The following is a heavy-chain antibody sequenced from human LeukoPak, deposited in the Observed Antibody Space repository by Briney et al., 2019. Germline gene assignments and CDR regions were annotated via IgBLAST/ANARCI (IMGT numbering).Heavy chain of an antibody. J-gene: IGHJ4*02. Sequence: SETLSLTCTVSGGSISSGDYYWSWIRQPPGKGLEWIVYIYYSGSTYYNPSLKSRVTISVDTSKNQFSLKLSSVTAADTTVYYCARGGDYYGSGSYSGGVPFDYWGQGTLVTVSS. CDR2: IYYSGST. CDR3: ARGGDYYGSGSYSGGVPFDY. CDR1: GGSISSGDYY. D-gene: IGHD3-10*01. V-gene: IGHV4-30-4*01.